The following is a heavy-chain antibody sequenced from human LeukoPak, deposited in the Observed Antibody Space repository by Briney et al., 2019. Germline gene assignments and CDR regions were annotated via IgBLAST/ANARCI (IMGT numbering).Heavy chain of an antibody. J-gene: IGHJ4*02. CDR2: IYYSGST. V-gene: IGHV4-30-4*01. Sequence: SETLSLTCTVSGGSISSGDYYWSWIRQPPGKGLEWIGYIYYSGSTYYNPSLKSRVTISVDTSKNQFSLKLSSVTAADTAVYYCATHGLPDYVSSAPGLSADYWGQGTLVTVSS. D-gene: IGHD3-22*01. CDR1: GGSISSGDYY. CDR3: ATHGLPDYVSSAPGLSADY.